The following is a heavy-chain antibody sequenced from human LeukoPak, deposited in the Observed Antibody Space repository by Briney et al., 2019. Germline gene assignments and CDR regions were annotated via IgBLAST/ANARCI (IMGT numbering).Heavy chain of an antibody. CDR3: ARDRAMVVGSSWYYDY. CDR1: GSTFSNYG. J-gene: IGHJ4*02. D-gene: IGHD2/OR15-2a*01. Sequence: GRSLRLSGATSGSTFSNYGMHWVRQAPGKGLEWVSLIWYDGSNKYYADSVKGRFTISKDTSKNTLYLQMNSLRAEDTALYYCARDRAMVVGSSWYYDYWGQGTLVTVSS. CDR2: IWYDGSNK. V-gene: IGHV3-33*01.